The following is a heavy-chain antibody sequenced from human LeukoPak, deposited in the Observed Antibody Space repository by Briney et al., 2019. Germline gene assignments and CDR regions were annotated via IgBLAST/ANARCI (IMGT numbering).Heavy chain of an antibody. V-gene: IGHV3-7*01. J-gene: IGHJ5*01. CDR1: GFTFNNYW. D-gene: IGHD6-6*01. CDR2: IKQDGSVK. Sequence: GGSLRLSCAASGFTFNNYWMSWVRQAPGKGLEWVANIKQDGSVKNYVDYMEGRFTISRDNAKNSLYLQMNGLRAEDTAVYYCVRTSRSSSTDSWGRGTLVTVSS. CDR3: VRTSRSSSTDS.